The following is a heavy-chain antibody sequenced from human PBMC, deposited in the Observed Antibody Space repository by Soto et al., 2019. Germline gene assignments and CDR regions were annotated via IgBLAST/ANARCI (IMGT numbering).Heavy chain of an antibody. Sequence: QVQLEQSGAEVKKPGASVKVSCKASGYTFTSYDINWVRQATGQGLEWMGWMNPNSGNTGYAQKFQGRVTMTRNTSTSTAYMEKSSLLTDDTAVYYCAREKRGRDVWGQSTTVTVSS. CDR1: GYTFTSYD. CDR2: MNPNSGNT. V-gene: IGHV1-8*01. J-gene: IGHJ6*02. CDR3: AREKRGRDV.